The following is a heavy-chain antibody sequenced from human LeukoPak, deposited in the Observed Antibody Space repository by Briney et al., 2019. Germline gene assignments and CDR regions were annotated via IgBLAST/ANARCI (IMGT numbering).Heavy chain of an antibody. CDR2: ISYHGNNE. CDR1: GFTFSSYA. J-gene: IGHJ6*02. Sequence: GRSLRLSCAASGFTFSSYAMHWVRQGPGKGLEWVGTISYHGNNEYYADSVKGRFTISGDNSKNTLYLQMNSLRTEDTAAYYCARDRVQLWNYGMDVWGQGTTVTVSS. V-gene: IGHV3-30-3*01. CDR3: ARDRVQLWNYGMDV. D-gene: IGHD1-1*01.